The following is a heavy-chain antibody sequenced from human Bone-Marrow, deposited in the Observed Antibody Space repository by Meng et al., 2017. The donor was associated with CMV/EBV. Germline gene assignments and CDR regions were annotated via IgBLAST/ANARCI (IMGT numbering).Heavy chain of an antibody. CDR1: GFTFSSYA. Sequence: GESLKISCAASGFTFSSYAMSWVRQAPGKGLEWVSAISGSGGSTYYADSVKGRFTISRDNYKNTLYLQMNSLRAEDTSVYYCARGDSSGYPLSFDYWGQGTLVTVSS. CDR2: ISGSGGST. V-gene: IGHV3-23*01. D-gene: IGHD3-22*01. CDR3: ARGDSSGYPLSFDY. J-gene: IGHJ4*02.